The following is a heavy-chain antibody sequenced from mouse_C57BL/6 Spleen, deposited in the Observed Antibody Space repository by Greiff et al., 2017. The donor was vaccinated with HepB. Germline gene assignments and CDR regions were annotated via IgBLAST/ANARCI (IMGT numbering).Heavy chain of an antibody. D-gene: IGHD2-5*01. CDR2: ISSGSSTI. V-gene: IGHV5-17*01. CDR3: ASRSNYNYYFDY. J-gene: IGHJ2*01. Sequence: EVMLVESGGGLVKPGGSLKLSCAASGFTFSDYGMHWVRQAPEKGLEWVAYISSGSSTIYYADTVKGRFTISRDNAKNTLFLQMTSLRSEDTAMYYCASRSNYNYYFDYWGQGTTLTVSS. CDR1: GFTFSDYG.